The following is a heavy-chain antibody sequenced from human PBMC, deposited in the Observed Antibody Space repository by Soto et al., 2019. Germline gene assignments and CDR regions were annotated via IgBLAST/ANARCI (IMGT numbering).Heavy chain of an antibody. D-gene: IGHD6-25*01. CDR3: ARDPPGGCTSGSEDYYYHYGMDF. Sequence: GGSLRLSCAASGFSFRNAWMNWVRQAPGRGLEWVSYISSSSTIYYADSVKGRFTISRDNAKNSLYLQMNSLRAEDTAVYYCARDPPGGCTSGSEDYYYHYGMDFWGPGTTVTVAS. J-gene: IGHJ6*02. CDR2: ISSSSTI. CDR1: GFSFRNAW. V-gene: IGHV3-48*01.